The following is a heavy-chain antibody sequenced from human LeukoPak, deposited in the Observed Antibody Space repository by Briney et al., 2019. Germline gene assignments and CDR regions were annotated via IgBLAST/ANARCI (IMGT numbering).Heavy chain of an antibody. J-gene: IGHJ4*02. D-gene: IGHD6-19*01. CDR1: GYTFTSCY. Sequence: ASVKVSCKASGYTFTSCYMHWVRQAPGQGLEWMGIINPSGGSTSYAQKFQGRVTMTRDMSTSTVYMELSSLRSEDTAVYYCARGSLAGTCFDYWGQGTLVTVSS. CDR3: ARGSLAGTCFDY. V-gene: IGHV1-46*01. CDR2: INPSGGST.